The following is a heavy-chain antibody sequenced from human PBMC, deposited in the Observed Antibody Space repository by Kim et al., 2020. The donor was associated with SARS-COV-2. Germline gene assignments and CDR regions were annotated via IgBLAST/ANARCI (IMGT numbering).Heavy chain of an antibody. CDR1: GGSISSYY. J-gene: IGHJ6*02. CDR2: IYYSGST. Sequence: SETLSLTCTVSGGSISSYYWSWIRQPPGKGLEWIGYIYYSGSTNYNPSLKSRVTISVDTSKNQFSLKLSSVTAADTAVYYCARLFGDFWSGYSYYYGMDVWGPGTTVTVSS. V-gene: IGHV4-59*08. D-gene: IGHD3-3*01. CDR3: ARLFGDFWSGYSYYYGMDV.